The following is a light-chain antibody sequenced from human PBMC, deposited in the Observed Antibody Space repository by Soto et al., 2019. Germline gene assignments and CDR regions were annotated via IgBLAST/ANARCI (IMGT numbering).Light chain of an antibody. CDR2: EIR. V-gene: IGLV2-14*01. CDR3: SSFRSDNTLV. Sequence: QSALTQPASVSGSPGQSITISCTGTNSDIGDYNYVSWYQQYPDTAPTLIIFEIRSRLSGVSDRFSGSKSGNTASLPISGLQPEDEAHYYCSSFRSDNTLVFGGGTKLTVL. J-gene: IGLJ2*01. CDR1: NSDIGDYNY.